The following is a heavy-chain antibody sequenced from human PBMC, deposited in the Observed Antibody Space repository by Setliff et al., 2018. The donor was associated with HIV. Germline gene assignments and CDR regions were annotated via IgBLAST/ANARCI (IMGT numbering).Heavy chain of an antibody. Sequence: SETLSLTCAVYGGSFSGYYWSWIRQPPGKGLEWIGEIHHSGITNYNPSLKSRVTISIDTSKNQFSLKLSSVTAADTAVYSCARATPFVVVPAAPNYYYYMDVWGKGTTVTVSS. CDR2: IHHSGIT. CDR1: GGSFSGYY. D-gene: IGHD2-2*01. J-gene: IGHJ6*03. V-gene: IGHV4-34*01. CDR3: ARATPFVVVPAAPNYYYYMDV.